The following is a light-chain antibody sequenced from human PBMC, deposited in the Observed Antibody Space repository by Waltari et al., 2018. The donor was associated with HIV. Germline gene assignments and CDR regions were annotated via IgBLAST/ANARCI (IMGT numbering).Light chain of an antibody. CDR3: QQYYNTPYT. V-gene: IGKV4-1*01. CDR2: WAS. Sequence: DIVMTQSPDSLAVSLGERATINKKNYLAWYQQKPGQPPKLLIYWASTRESGVPDRFSGSGSGTDFTLTISRLQAEDVAVYHCQQYYNTPYTFGQGTKLEIK. J-gene: IGKJ2*01. CDR1: KNY.